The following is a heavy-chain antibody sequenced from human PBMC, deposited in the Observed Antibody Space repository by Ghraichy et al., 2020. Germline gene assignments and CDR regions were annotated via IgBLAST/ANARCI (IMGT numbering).Heavy chain of an antibody. Sequence: SETLSLTCTVSGVSISSGTDYWGWARQPPGKGLEWIGSIHYSGNTHYNPSLKSRGTIVVDTSKNQFSLKLSSVTAADTAVYYCVRQPRLSDYILNAFDFWGQGTVVTVSP. V-gene: IGHV4-39*01. CDR3: VRQPRLSDYILNAFDF. J-gene: IGHJ3*01. CDR2: IHYSGNT. D-gene: IGHD4-11*01. CDR1: GVSISSGTDY.